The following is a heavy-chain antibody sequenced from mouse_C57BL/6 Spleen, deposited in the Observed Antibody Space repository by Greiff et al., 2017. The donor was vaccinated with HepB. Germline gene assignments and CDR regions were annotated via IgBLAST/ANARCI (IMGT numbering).Heavy chain of an antibody. CDR3: ARRYYYGSSPYYAMDY. V-gene: IGHV1-9*01. CDR2: ILPGSGST. J-gene: IGHJ4*01. CDR1: GYTFTGYW. Sequence: QVQLQQSGAELMKPGASVKLSCKATGYTFTGYWIAWVKQRPGRGLEWIGEILPGSGSTNYNEKFKGKATFTADTSSNTAYMQLSSLTTEDSAIYYCARRYYYGSSPYYAMDYWGQGTSVTVSS. D-gene: IGHD1-1*01.